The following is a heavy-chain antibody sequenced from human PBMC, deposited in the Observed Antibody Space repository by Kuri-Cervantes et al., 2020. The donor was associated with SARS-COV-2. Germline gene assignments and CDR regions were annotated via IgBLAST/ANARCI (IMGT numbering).Heavy chain of an antibody. V-gene: IGHV3-30*02. J-gene: IGHJ3*02. CDR1: GFTFSSYG. D-gene: IGHD1-26*01. Sequence: LSLTCAASGFTFSSYGMHWVRQAPGKGLEWVTFIRYDGSNKYYADSVKGRFTISRDNSKNTLYLQMNSLRAEDTAVYYCARDIVPVGATYDAFDIWGQGTMVTVSS. CDR2: IRYDGSNK. CDR3: ARDIVPVGATYDAFDI.